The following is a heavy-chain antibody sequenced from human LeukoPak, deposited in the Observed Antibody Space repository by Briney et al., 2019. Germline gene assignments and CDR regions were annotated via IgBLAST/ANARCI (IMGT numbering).Heavy chain of an antibody. Sequence: GGSLRLSCAASGFTFSSYSMNWVRQAPGKGLEWVSSISSSSSYIYYADSVKGRFTISRDNAENSLYLQMNSLRAEDTAVYYCARQMTAIDDAFDIWGQGTMVTVSS. CDR2: ISSSSSYI. D-gene: IGHD2-21*02. CDR3: ARQMTAIDDAFDI. J-gene: IGHJ3*02. CDR1: GFTFSSYS. V-gene: IGHV3-21*01.